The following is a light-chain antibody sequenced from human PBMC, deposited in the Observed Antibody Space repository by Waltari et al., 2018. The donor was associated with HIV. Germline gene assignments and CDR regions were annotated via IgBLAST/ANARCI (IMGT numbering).Light chain of an antibody. CDR3: AAWDDSLNGGV. CDR1: SSTLGSNT. Sequence: QSVLTQPPSASGTPGQRVTISCSGSSSTLGSNTVNWYQQLPGTAPKLLIYSNNQRPSGVPDRFSGSKSGTSASLAISGLQSEDEADYYCAAWDDSLNGGVFGGGTKLTVL. J-gene: IGLJ3*02. V-gene: IGLV1-44*01. CDR2: SNN.